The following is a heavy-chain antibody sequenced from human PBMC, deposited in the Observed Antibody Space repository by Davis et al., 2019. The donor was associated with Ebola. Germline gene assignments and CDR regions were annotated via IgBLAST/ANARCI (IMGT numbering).Heavy chain of an antibody. D-gene: IGHD4-11*01. Sequence: PGGSLRLSCKGSGYSFTSHWIGWVRQVPGKGLEWMGIIYPADSNTRYSPSFQGQVTISADKSINTAYLQWSNLKASDAAMYYCATRVSVTTRGLFDYWGQGTLVTVSS. CDR2: IYPADSNT. CDR1: GYSFTSHW. CDR3: ATRVSVTTRGLFDY. J-gene: IGHJ4*02. V-gene: IGHV5-51*01.